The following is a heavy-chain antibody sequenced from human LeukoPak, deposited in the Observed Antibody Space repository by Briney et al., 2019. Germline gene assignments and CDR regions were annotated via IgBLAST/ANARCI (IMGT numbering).Heavy chain of an antibody. CDR2: IYYSGST. J-gene: IGHJ5*02. D-gene: IGHD3-16*01. V-gene: IGHV4-59*11. CDR1: GGSISSHY. Sequence: SETLSLTCTVSGGSISSHYWSWIRQPPGKGLEWIGYIYYSGSTNYNPSLKSRVTISVDTSKNQFSLKLSSVTAADTAVYYCARVWGGGWFDPWGQGTLVTVSS. CDR3: ARVWGGGWFDP.